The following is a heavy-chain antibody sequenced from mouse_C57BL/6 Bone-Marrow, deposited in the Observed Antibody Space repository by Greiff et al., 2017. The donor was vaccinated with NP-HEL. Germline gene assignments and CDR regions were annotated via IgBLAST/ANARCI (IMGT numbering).Heavy chain of an antibody. CDR2: ISNGGGST. V-gene: IGHV5-12*01. J-gene: IGHJ2*01. CDR1: GFTFSDYY. Sequence: EVHLVESGGGLVQPGGSLKLSCAASGFTFSDYYMYWVRQTPEKRLEWVAYISNGGGSTYYPDTVKGRFTISRDNAKNTLYLQMSRLKSEDTAMYYCARQTVDGYYLDYWGQGTTLTVSS. D-gene: IGHD2-3*01. CDR3: ARQTVDGYYLDY.